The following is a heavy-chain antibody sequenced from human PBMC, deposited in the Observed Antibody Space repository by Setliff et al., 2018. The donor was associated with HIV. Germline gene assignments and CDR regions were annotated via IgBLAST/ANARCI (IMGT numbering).Heavy chain of an antibody. Sequence: PGVSLKISCRGFGYSFGDYWIGWVRQKPGQGLEWMGIIFPSDSDTRVNPSFQGQVTISADRSTYGAFLQWRSLKASDTGMYFCARHRVDTSMLVVKSPGAFDLWGQGTLVTVSS. CDR2: IFPSDSDT. CDR3: ARHRVDTSMLVVKSPGAFDL. D-gene: IGHD3-22*01. V-gene: IGHV5-51*01. CDR1: GYSFGDYW. J-gene: IGHJ3*01.